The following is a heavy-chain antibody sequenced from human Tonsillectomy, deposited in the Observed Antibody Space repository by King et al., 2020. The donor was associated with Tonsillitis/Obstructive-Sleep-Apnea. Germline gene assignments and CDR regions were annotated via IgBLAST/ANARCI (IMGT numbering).Heavy chain of an antibody. CDR2: ITGSSTDI. CDR1: GFTFSSYS. V-gene: IGHV3-21*01. CDR3: ASTSGY. D-gene: IGHD3-10*01. J-gene: IGHJ4*02. Sequence: VQLVESGGGLVKPGGSLRLSCAASGFTFSSYSMNWVRQAPGKGLEWDSSITGSSTDIYYADSVKGRFTISRDNGENSLYLQMNSLRVEDTAVYFCASTSGYWGQGTLVTVSS.